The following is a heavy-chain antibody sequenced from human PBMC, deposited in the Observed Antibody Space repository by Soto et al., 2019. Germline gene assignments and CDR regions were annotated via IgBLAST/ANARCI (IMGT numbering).Heavy chain of an antibody. CDR2: VSGSGGIT. CDR3: VKIVVRGLMRDY. Sequence: EVQLLESVGGLVQPGGSLRLSCAASGFTFSSYAMNWVRQSPGKGLEWVSAVSGSGGITYYADSVKGRFTISRDNSKNALFLDMNTLSGEDTAVYYCVKIVVRGLMRDYWGQGAVVTVCS. V-gene: IGHV3-23*01. J-gene: IGHJ4*02. CDR1: GFTFSSYA. D-gene: IGHD3-10*01.